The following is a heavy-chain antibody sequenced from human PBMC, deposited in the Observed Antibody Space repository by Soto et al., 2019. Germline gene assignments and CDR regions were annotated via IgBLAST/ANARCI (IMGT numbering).Heavy chain of an antibody. D-gene: IGHD2-15*01. J-gene: IGHJ6*02. CDR2: VYESGNT. V-gene: IGHV4-59*01. CDR3: AKDRRVTYCSGDSCYGGYYGMDV. Sequence: SETLSRTCTVSCVSISSFHWHWIRQPPGKGLEWIGYVYESGNTKYNPSLRGRVIMSVDTSKKQVSLKLSSVTAADTAVYYCAKDRRVTYCSGDSCYGGYYGMDVWGQGTTVTVSS. CDR1: CVSISSFH.